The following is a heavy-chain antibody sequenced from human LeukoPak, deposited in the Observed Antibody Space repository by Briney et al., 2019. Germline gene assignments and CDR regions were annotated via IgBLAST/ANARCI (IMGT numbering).Heavy chain of an antibody. J-gene: IGHJ5*02. CDR1: GYTFTSYG. D-gene: IGHD6-6*01. CDR3: ARDKGSSSGWFGNWFDL. V-gene: IGHV1-18*01. CDR2: ISAYNGNT. Sequence: ASVKVSCKASGYTFTSYGISWVRQAPGQGLEWMGWISAYNGNTNYAHTLQGRVTMTTDTSTSTAYMELRSLRADDTAVYYCARDKGSSSGWFGNWFDLWGQGTLVTVSS.